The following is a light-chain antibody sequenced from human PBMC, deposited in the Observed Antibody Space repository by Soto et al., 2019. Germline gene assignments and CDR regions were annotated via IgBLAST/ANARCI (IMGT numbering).Light chain of an antibody. CDR2: EVI. J-gene: IGLJ2*01. CDR1: SSDVGTYNL. Sequence: QSALTQPASVSGSPGQSITISCTGSSSDVGTYNLVSWCQHHPGKAPKLMISEVIKRPSGVSNRFSGSKSGNTASLTISGLQAEDEADYYCCSYAGSSIFVFGGGTKLTVL. CDR3: CSYAGSSIFV. V-gene: IGLV2-23*02.